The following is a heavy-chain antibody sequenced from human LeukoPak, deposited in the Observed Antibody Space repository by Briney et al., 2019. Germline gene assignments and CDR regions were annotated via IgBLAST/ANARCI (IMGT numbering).Heavy chain of an antibody. V-gene: IGHV3-20*01. J-gene: IGHJ1*01. CDR2: INWNDGST. Sequence: PGGSLSLSCAASGFTFDDYGMSWDRQAQGQGLEWVSGINWNDGSTGYADSVKVRLTISRDNATNSLDLQMHGLRAEDTDIYAWSKDAGAGYGSTWYRPEYFNHWGQGTLVT. CDR1: GFTFDDYG. D-gene: IGHD6-13*01. CDR3: SKDAGAGYGSTWYRPEYFNH.